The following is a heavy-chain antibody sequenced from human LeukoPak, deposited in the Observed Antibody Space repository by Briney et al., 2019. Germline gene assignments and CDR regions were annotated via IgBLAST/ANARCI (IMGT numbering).Heavy chain of an antibody. CDR2: IYSGGST. J-gene: IGHJ4*02. Sequence: GGSLRLSCAASGFTVSSNYMSWVRQAPGKGLEWVSVIYSGGSTYYADSVKGRFTISRDNSKNTLYLQMNSLRAEDTAVYYCAKEGGDFWSGYYRNDYWGQGTLVTVSS. V-gene: IGHV3-66*01. CDR3: AKEGGDFWSGYYRNDY. CDR1: GFTVSSNY. D-gene: IGHD3-3*01.